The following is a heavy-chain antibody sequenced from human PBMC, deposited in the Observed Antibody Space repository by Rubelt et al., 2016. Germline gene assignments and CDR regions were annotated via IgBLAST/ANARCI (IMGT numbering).Heavy chain of an antibody. J-gene: IGHJ4*02. CDR2: IYTSGST. V-gene: IGHV4-4*07. CDR1: GGSISSYY. Sequence: QVQLQESGPGLVKPSETLSLTCTVSGGSISSYYWSWIRQPAGKGLEWIGRIYTSGSTNYNPSLKSRVTMSVDTSKNQFSLELSVGAAGVPAGHDGARGTQATVTTRGEVDYWGQGTLVTVSS. CDR3: ARGTQATVTTRGEVDY. D-gene: IGHD4-17*01.